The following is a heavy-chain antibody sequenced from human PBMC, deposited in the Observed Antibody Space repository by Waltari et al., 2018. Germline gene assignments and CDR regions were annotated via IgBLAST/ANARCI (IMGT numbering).Heavy chain of an antibody. Sequence: QVQLQESGPGLVKPSETLSLTCTVSGGSISSSYWSWIRQPPGKGLEWIGYIYYSGSTNYNPSLKSRVTISVDTSKNQFSLKLSSVTAADTAVYYCARYSNYIHYFDYWGQGTLVTVSS. CDR3: ARYSNYIHYFDY. V-gene: IGHV4-59*01. D-gene: IGHD4-4*01. CDR1: GGSISSSY. J-gene: IGHJ4*02. CDR2: IYYSGST.